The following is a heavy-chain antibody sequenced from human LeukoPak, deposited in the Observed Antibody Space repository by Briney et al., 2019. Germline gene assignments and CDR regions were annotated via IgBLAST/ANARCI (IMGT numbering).Heavy chain of an antibody. V-gene: IGHV4-4*07. Sequence: SETLSLTCTVSGGSISSYYWSWLRQPAGKGLEWIGRIYTSGSTNYNPSLKSRVTMSVDTSKNQFSLKLSSVTAADTAVYYCARGVNYYDILTGYSSHDAFDIWGQGTMVTVSS. D-gene: IGHD3-9*01. J-gene: IGHJ3*02. CDR3: ARGVNYYDILTGYSSHDAFDI. CDR1: GGSISSYY. CDR2: IYTSGST.